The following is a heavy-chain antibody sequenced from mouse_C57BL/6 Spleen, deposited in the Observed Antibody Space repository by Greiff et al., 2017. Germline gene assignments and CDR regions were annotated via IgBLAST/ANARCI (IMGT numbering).Heavy chain of an antibody. CDR2: ISNGGGST. J-gene: IGHJ3*01. V-gene: IGHV5-12*01. D-gene: IGHD1-1*01. CDR3: ARHFTTVVATEPFAY. CDR1: GFTFSDYY. Sequence: EVMLVESGGGLVQPGGSLKLSCAASGFTFSDYYMYWVRQTPEKRLEWVAYISNGGGSTYYPDTVKGRFTISRDNAKNTLYLQMSRLKSEDTAMYYCARHFTTVVATEPFAYWGQGTLVTVSA.